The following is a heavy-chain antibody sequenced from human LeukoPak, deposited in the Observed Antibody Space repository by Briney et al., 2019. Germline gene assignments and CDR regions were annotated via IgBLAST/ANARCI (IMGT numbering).Heavy chain of an antibody. Sequence: GGSLRLSCAASGFTFNSYAMTRVRQAPGKGLEWVSTISGGGGSTYYADSVKGRFTVSRDNAKNSLYLQMNSLRAEDTAVYYCARFFNGWEFDYWGQGTLVTVSS. CDR1: GFTFNSYA. D-gene: IGHD3-16*01. V-gene: IGHV3-23*01. J-gene: IGHJ4*02. CDR3: ARFFNGWEFDY. CDR2: ISGGGGST.